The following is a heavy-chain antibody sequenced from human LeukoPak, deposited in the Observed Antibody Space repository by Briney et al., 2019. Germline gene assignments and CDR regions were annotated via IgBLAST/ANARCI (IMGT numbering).Heavy chain of an antibody. CDR1: GGSFSGYY. J-gene: IGHJ4*02. CDR2: INHSGST. Sequence: SETLSLTCAVYGGSFSGYYWSWIRQPPGKGLEWIGEINHSGSTNYNPSLKSRVTISVDTSKNQFSLKLSSVTAADTAVYYCARDGPFGELLYWGQGTLVTVSS. V-gene: IGHV4-34*01. CDR3: ARDGPFGELLY. D-gene: IGHD3-10*01.